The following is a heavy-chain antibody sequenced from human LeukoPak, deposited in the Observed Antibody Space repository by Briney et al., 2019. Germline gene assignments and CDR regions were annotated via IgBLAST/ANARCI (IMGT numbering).Heavy chain of an antibody. J-gene: IGHJ4*02. CDR1: GFTFAYYG. CDR3: AKDIRVQTIFPSFDY. D-gene: IGHD3-3*01. Sequence: QSGGSLRLSCAASGFTFAYYGMHWVRQAPGKGLEWVAVISHDGSNKQYADSVKGRFTISRDNSKNMMYLEMNSLRGDDTAVYYCAKDIRVQTIFPSFDYWGQGALVIVSS. V-gene: IGHV3-30*18. CDR2: ISHDGSNK.